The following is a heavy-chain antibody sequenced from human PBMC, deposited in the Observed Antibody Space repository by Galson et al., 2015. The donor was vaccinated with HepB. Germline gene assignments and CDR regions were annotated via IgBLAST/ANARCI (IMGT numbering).Heavy chain of an antibody. Sequence: QSGAEVKKPGESLKISCKGSENSFTSFWIGWVRQMPGKGLEWMGVIYPGDSDTRYSPSFQGQVTISAGKSIDTAYLQWSSLKASDTAMYYCARRLAAAGRVDYWGQGTLVTVSS. J-gene: IGHJ4*02. CDR2: IYPGDSDT. CDR1: ENSFTSFW. V-gene: IGHV5-51*03. CDR3: ARRLAAAGRVDY. D-gene: IGHD6-13*01.